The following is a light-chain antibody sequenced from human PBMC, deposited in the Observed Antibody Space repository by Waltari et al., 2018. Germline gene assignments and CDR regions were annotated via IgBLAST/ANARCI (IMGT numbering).Light chain of an antibody. CDR3: ATWDYTLDGQV. CDR1: RSNIGAEV. CDR2: SND. Sequence: QSVLTQPPSASGTPGQRVTISCSGSRSNIGAEVVNWYQVLPGTAPRLVIYSNDQRPAGVRAGFSGSKSGTSASLAICGLQSDDEADYYCATWDYTLDGQVVGGGTKLSV. V-gene: IGLV1-44*01. J-gene: IGLJ3*02.